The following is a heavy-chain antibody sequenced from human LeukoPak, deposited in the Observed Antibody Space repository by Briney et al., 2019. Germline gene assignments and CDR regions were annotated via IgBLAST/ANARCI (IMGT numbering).Heavy chain of an antibody. V-gene: IGHV3-23*01. Sequence: GGSLRLSCAASGVTFNTYAMSWVRQAPGKGLEWVAVTGGSDDSTHYADSVKGRFTISRDNSKNSLYLQMNSLTAEDTAVYYCTKDLMTGFSSGWYFGYWGQGTLVTVSS. CDR3: TKDLMTGFSSGWYFGY. CDR2: TGGSDDST. CDR1: GVTFNTYA. D-gene: IGHD6-19*01. J-gene: IGHJ4*02.